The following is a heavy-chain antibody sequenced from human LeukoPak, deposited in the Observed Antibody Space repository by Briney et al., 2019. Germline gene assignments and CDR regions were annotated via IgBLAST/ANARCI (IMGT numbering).Heavy chain of an antibody. V-gene: IGHV3-66*01. Sequence: GGSLRLSCAASGFTVSSNYMSWVRQAPGKGLEWVSVIYSGGSTYYADSVKGRFTISRDNSKNTLYLQMNSLRAEDTAVYYCASAAMVRGVKHAFDIWGQGTMVTVSS. CDR3: ASAAMVRGVKHAFDI. CDR2: IYSGGST. CDR1: GFTVSSNY. J-gene: IGHJ3*02. D-gene: IGHD3-10*01.